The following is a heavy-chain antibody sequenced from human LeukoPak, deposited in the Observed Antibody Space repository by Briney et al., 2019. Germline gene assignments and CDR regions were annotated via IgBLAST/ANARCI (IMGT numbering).Heavy chain of an antibody. CDR1: GFTVSNNY. V-gene: IGHV3-53*01. J-gene: IGHJ4*02. CDR2: IYVGGSA. Sequence: PGGSLRLSCAASGFTVSNNYMSWVRQTPGKGLEWVSVIYVGGSAYYADSVKGRFTISGDSSKNTLYLQMNSLRAEDTAVYYCARQPTLTHSHFDYWGQGTLVTVSS. CDR3: ARQPTLTHSHFDY.